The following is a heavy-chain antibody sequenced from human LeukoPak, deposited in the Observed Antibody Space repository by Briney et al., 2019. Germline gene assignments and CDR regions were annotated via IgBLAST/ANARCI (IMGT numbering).Heavy chain of an antibody. J-gene: IGHJ3*02. Sequence: SETLSLTCTVSGGSISSGGYSWSWIRQHPGKGLEWIGYIYYSGSTYYNPSLKSRVTISVDTSKNQFSLKLSSVTAADTAVYYCAREGYCSSTSCYFAAFDIWGQGTMVTVSS. D-gene: IGHD2-2*01. CDR3: AREGYCSSTSCYFAAFDI. CDR2: IYYSGST. V-gene: IGHV4-31*03. CDR1: GGSISSGGYS.